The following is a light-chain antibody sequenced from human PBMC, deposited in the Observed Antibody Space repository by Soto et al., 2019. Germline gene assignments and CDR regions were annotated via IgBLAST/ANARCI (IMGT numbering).Light chain of an antibody. Sequence: DIQMTQSPSSLSVSVGDRVTMSCRTSQDIAFYLNWYQQKPGKAPQLLIYGASNLQHGAPSRFSGSGSGTDFTLTITSPQPEDFATYFCQQNYYIPYTFGQGTKLEI. CDR1: QDIAFY. CDR3: QQNYYIPYT. J-gene: IGKJ2*01. CDR2: GAS. V-gene: IGKV1-39*01.